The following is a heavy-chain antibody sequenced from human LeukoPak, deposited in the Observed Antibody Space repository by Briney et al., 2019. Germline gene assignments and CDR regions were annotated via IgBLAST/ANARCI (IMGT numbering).Heavy chain of an antibody. J-gene: IGHJ6*04. CDR2: IFYTGNT. CDR1: GGSIINYY. Sequence: SETLSLTCIVSGGSIINYYWCWIRQPPGKGLEWIGYIFYTGNTNYNPSLNSRVTISVDTSKNQFYLRLSSVTAADTAVYYCAKGGTYYYYGMDVWGKGTTVTVSS. CDR3: AKGGTYYYYGMDV. V-gene: IGHV4-59*01. D-gene: IGHD3-16*01.